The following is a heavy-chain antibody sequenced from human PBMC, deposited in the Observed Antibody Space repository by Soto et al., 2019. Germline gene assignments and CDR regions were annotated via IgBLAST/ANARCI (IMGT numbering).Heavy chain of an antibody. CDR2: IKQDGSEK. Sequence: GGSLRLSCAASGFTFSNYWMSWVRQAPGKGLEWVANIKQDGSEKYYVDSVKGRLTISRDNAKNSLYLHMNSLRAEDTAVYYCARGSSSSWYYFDYWGQGTLVTVSS. J-gene: IGHJ4*02. D-gene: IGHD6-13*01. V-gene: IGHV3-7*05. CDR1: GFTFSNYW. CDR3: ARGSSSSWYYFDY.